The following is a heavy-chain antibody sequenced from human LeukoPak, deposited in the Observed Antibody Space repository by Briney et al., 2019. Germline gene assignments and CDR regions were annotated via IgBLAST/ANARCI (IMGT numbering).Heavy chain of an antibody. Sequence: ASVTVSCTASGGTFSSYAISWVRQAPGQGLEWMGGIIPIFGTANYAQKFQGRVTITADESTSTAYMELSSLRSEDTAVYYCARSQALYRGFLLFYWGQGTLVTVSS. V-gene: IGHV1-69*13. CDR3: ARSQALYRGFLLFY. J-gene: IGHJ4*02. CDR2: IIPIFGTA. CDR1: GGTFSSYA. D-gene: IGHD2-2*02.